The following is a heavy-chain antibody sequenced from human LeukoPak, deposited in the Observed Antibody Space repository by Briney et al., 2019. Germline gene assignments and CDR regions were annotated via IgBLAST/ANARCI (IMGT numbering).Heavy chain of an antibody. D-gene: IGHD2/OR15-2a*01. CDR2: IYSGGNT. V-gene: IGHV3-66*04. Sequence: GGSLRLSCAASGFTFSSSAMSWVRQAPGKGLEWVSAIYSGGNTYYSDSVKGRFTISRDNSKNTLYLQMNSLRAEDTAVYYCARQVGASTTFDSWGQGTLVTVSS. CDR1: GFTFSSSA. J-gene: IGHJ4*02. CDR3: ARQVGASTTFDS.